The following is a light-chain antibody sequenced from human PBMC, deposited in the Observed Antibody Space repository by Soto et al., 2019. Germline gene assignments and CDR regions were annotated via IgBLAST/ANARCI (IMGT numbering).Light chain of an antibody. V-gene: IGKV3-11*01. CDR3: QQRSNWPRA. J-gene: IGKJ4*01. CDR1: QSVSGN. Sequence: EIVMTQSPATLSVSPGERATLSCRASQSVSGNLAWYQQKPGQAPRLLIYGASNRATGIPARFSGSGSGTDFTLTISSLEPEDFAVYYCQQRSNWPRAFGGGTKVDIK. CDR2: GAS.